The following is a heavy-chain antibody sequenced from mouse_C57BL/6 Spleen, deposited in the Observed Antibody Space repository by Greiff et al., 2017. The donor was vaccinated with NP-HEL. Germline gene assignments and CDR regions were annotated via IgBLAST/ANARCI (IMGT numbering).Heavy chain of an antibody. V-gene: IGHV1-19*01. J-gene: IGHJ2*01. Sequence: EVQLVESGPVLVKPGASVKMSCKASGYTFTDYYMNWVKQSHGKSLEWIGVINPYNGGTSYNQKFKGKATLTVDKSSSTAYMELNSLTSEDSAVYYCAREGNGDYWGQGTTLTVSS. CDR2: INPYNGGT. CDR1: GYTFTDYY. CDR3: AREGNGDY.